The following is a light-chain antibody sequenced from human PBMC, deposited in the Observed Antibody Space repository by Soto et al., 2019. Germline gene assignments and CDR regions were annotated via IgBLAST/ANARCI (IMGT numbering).Light chain of an antibody. V-gene: IGLV2-14*01. CDR1: NRDVGTHNY. CDR2: GVS. CDR3: NSFTSTSSYV. J-gene: IGLJ1*01. Sequence: SALTQPPSASGSPGQSVTISCTGTNRDVGTHNYVSWYQQYPGKAPKLMIYGVSNRPSGVSSRFSGSKSGNTASLTISGLLTEDEADYYCNSFTSTSSYVFGTGTKVTV.